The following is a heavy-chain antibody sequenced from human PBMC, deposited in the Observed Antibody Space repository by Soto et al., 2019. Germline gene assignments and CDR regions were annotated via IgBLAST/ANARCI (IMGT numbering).Heavy chain of an antibody. J-gene: IGHJ4*02. CDR1: GGSISSYY. CDR3: ARVTAYCGGDCLHFDY. Sequence: SETLSLTCTVSGGSISSYYWSWIRQPAGKGLEWIGRIYTSGSTNYNPSLKSRVTMSVDTSKNRFSLKLSSVTAADTAVYYCARVTAYCGGDCLHFDYWGQGTLVTVSS. V-gene: IGHV4-4*07. CDR2: IYTSGST. D-gene: IGHD2-21*02.